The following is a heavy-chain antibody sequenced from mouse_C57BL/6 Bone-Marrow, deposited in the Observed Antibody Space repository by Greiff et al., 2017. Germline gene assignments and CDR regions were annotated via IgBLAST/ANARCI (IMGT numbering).Heavy chain of an antibody. CDR2: IHPNSGST. CDR3: ARSYYGYDGAWFAY. J-gene: IGHJ3*01. Sequence: QVQLKQPGAELVKPGASVKLSCKASGYTFTSYWMHWVKQRPGQGLEWIGMIHPNSGSTNYNEKFKSKATLTVDKSSSTAYMQLSSRTSEDSAVYYCARSYYGYDGAWFAYWGQGTLVTVSA. CDR1: GYTFTSYW. D-gene: IGHD2-9*01. V-gene: IGHV1-64*01.